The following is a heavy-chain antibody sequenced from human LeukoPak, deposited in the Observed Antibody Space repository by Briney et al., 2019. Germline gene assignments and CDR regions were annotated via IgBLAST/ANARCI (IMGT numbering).Heavy chain of an antibody. CDR2: IYYSGST. J-gene: IGHJ6*03. Sequence: SSETLSLTCTVSGGSISSYYWSWIRQPPGKGLEWIGYIYYSGSTNYNPSLKSRVTISVDTSKNQFSLKLSSVTAADTAVYYCATSRLDYYYYYMDVWGKGTTVTVSS. CDR3: ATSRLDYYYYYMDV. V-gene: IGHV4-59*12. CDR1: GGSISSYY.